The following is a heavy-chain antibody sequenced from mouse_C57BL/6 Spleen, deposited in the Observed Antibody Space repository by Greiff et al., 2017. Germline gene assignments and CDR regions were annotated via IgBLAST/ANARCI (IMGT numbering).Heavy chain of an antibody. V-gene: IGHV5-9*01. D-gene: IGHD2-5*01. CDR1: GFTFSSYT. Sequence: EVKLMESGGGLVKPGGSLKLSCAASGFTFSSYTMSWVRQTPEKRLEWVATIRGGGGNTYYPDSVKGRFTISRDNAKNTLYLQMSSLRSEDTALYDCARHWSNYPPWFAYWGQGTLVTVSA. CDR2: IRGGGGNT. CDR3: ARHWSNYPPWFAY. J-gene: IGHJ3*01.